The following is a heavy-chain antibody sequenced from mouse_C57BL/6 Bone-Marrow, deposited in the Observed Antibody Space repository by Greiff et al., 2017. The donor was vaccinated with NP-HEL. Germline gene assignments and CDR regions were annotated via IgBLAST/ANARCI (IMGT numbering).Heavy chain of an antibody. CDR1: GYTFTSYW. CDR2: IYPSDSET. CDR3: ARNYYGYDDD. Sequence: VQLQQPGAELVRPGSSVKLSCKASGYTFTSYWMDWVKQRPGQGLEWIGNIYPSDSETHYNQKFKDKATLTVDKSSSTAYMQLSSLTSEDSAVYYCARNYYGYDDDWGQGTTLTVSS. J-gene: IGHJ2*01. D-gene: IGHD2-2*01. V-gene: IGHV1-61*01.